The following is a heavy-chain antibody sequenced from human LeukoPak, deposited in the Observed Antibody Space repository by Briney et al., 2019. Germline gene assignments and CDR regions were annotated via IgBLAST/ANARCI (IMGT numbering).Heavy chain of an antibody. CDR1: GFTVSSNY. J-gene: IGHJ4*02. CDR3: ARDLHGYFDY. Sequence: PGGSLRLSCAASGFTVSSNYMSWVRQAPGKGLEWVSVIYSGGSTYYADSAKGRFTISRDNSKNTLYLQMNSLRAEDTAVYYCARDLHGYFDYWGQGTLVTVSS. V-gene: IGHV3-53*01. CDR2: IYSGGST.